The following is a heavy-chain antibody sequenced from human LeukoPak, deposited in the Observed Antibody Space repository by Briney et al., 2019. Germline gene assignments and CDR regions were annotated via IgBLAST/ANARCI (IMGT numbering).Heavy chain of an antibody. CDR2: ISGSGGST. D-gene: IGHD4-17*01. CDR1: GFTFSSYA. Sequence: PRGSLRLSCAASGFTFSSYAMSWVRQAPGKGLEWVSGISGSGGSTYYADSVKGRFTISRDNSKNALYLQMNSLRAEDTAVYYCAKRKYYGDYAATFDYWGQGTLVTVSS. V-gene: IGHV3-23*01. J-gene: IGHJ4*02. CDR3: AKRKYYGDYAATFDY.